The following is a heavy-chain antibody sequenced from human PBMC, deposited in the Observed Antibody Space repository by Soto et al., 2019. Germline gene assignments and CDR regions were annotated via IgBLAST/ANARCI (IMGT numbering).Heavy chain of an antibody. Sequence: EVQLLESGGGLVQPGGSLRLSCAPSGFTFSSYAMNWVRQAPGKGLEWVSTISGSGGDTYYADSVKGRFSISRDNSKYTLSLQMDSLRAEDTAVYYCAKGGRSSSGLDFDYWGQGTLVTVSS. CDR3: AKGGRSSSGLDFDY. D-gene: IGHD6-6*01. J-gene: IGHJ4*02. V-gene: IGHV3-23*01. CDR2: ISGSGGDT. CDR1: GFTFSSYA.